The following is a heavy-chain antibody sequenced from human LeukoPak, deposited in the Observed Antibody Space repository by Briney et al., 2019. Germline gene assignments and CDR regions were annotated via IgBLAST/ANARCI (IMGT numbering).Heavy chain of an antibody. CDR3: AKVRDFWSAQGAFDI. Sequence: GGSLRLSCAASAFTFSSYAMSWVRQAPGKGLEWVSAISGSGGSTYYADSVKGRFTISRDNSKNTLYLQMNSLRAEDTAVYYCAKVRDFWSAQGAFDIWGQGTMVTVSS. V-gene: IGHV3-23*01. CDR1: AFTFSSYA. J-gene: IGHJ3*02. CDR2: ISGSGGST. D-gene: IGHD3-3*01.